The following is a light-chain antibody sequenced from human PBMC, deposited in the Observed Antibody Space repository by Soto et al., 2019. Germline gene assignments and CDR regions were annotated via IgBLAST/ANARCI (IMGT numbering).Light chain of an antibody. V-gene: IGLV2-14*01. CDR2: DVS. CDR3: SSYTSSDVVV. Sequence: QSVLTQPASVSGSPGQSITISCTGTSSDVGGYNYVSWYQQPPGKAPRLMIYDVSNRPSGVSNRFSGSKSGNTASLTISGLQAEDEADYYCSSYTSSDVVVFGGGTKVTVL. J-gene: IGLJ2*01. CDR1: SSDVGGYNY.